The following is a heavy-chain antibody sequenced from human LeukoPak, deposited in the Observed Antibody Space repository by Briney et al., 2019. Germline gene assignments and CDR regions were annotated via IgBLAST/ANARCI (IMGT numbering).Heavy chain of an antibody. Sequence: ASVKVSCKASGYTFTSYYIHWVRQAPGQGLERMGIINPSGSSTNYAQKLQGRVTMTRDTSTSTVYMELSSLRSEDTAVYYCARDLDSSGYYAFDIWGQGTMVTVSS. CDR2: INPSGSST. D-gene: IGHD3-22*01. CDR3: ARDLDSSGYYAFDI. V-gene: IGHV1-46*01. J-gene: IGHJ3*02. CDR1: GYTFTSYY.